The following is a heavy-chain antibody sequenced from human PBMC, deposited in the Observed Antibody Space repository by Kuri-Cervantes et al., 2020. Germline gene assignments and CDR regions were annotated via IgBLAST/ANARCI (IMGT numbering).Heavy chain of an antibody. V-gene: IGHV4-39*01. CDR2: IYYSGST. CDR3: ARQGGWNYYYGMDV. Sequence: SETLSLTCAVSGGSISSSSYYWGWIRQPPGKGLEWIGSIYYSGSTYHNPSLKSRVTISVDTSKNQFSLNLSSVTAADTAVYYCARQGGWNYYYGMDVWGQGTTVTVSS. J-gene: IGHJ6*02. CDR1: GGSISSSSYY. D-gene: IGHD1-1*01.